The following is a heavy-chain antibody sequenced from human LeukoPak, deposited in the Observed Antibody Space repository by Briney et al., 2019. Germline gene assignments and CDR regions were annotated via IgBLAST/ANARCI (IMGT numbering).Heavy chain of an antibody. CDR2: INPNSGGT. Sequence: ASVKVSCKASGYTFTGYYMHWVRQAPGQGLEWMGRINPNSGGTNYAQKFQGRVTMTRDTSISTAYMELSRLRSEDTAVYYCARARQLVSNFDYWGQGTLVTVSS. V-gene: IGHV1-2*06. CDR1: GYTFTGYY. D-gene: IGHD6-6*01. CDR3: ARARQLVSNFDY. J-gene: IGHJ4*02.